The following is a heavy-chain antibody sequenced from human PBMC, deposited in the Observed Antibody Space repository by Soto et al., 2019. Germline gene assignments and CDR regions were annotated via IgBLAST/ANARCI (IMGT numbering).Heavy chain of an antibody. J-gene: IGHJ3*02. V-gene: IGHV1-18*01. D-gene: IGHD2-8*01. CDR2: VSAYNGNT. Sequence: ASVKVSCKASGYSFINYDISWVRQAPGQGLEWMGWVSAYNGNTNYAQKFQGRVTMTTDTSTSTAYMELRSLRSDDTAVYYCARDFNCTRRCIDVFDIWGQGTMVTV. CDR1: GYSFINYD. CDR3: ARDFNCTRRCIDVFDI.